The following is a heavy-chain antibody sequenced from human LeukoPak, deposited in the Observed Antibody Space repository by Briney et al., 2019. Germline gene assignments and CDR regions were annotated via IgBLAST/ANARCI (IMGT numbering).Heavy chain of an antibody. J-gene: IGHJ4*02. Sequence: SETLSLTCAVSGGSIGSSNWWSWVRQPPGKGLEWIGEIYHSGRTNYTPSLKSRVTLSVDTSKNQFSLKLSSVTAADTAVYYCARGAYCSTINCYGFDYWGQGTQVTASS. V-gene: IGHV4-4*02. D-gene: IGHD2-2*01. CDR1: GGSIGSSNW. CDR2: IYHSGRT. CDR3: ARGAYCSTINCYGFDY.